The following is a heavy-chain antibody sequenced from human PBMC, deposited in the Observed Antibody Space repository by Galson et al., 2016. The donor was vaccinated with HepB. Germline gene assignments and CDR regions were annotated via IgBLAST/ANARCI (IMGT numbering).Heavy chain of an antibody. Sequence: SLRLSCAASGFVFSNFGLSWVRQAPGKGLEWVASIRYRRTTYSSDSVQGRFTISRDNSNNTLYLQMNGLRAEDTAVYYCAKERLVRRIFDHWGQGTLLTVSS. D-gene: IGHD1-1*01. CDR2: IRYRRTT. J-gene: IGHJ4*02. CDR1: GFVFSNFG. V-gene: IGHV3-23*01. CDR3: AKERLVRRIFDH.